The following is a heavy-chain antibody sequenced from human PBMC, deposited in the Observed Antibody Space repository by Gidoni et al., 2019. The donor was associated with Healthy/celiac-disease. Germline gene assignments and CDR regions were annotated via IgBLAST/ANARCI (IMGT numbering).Heavy chain of an antibody. J-gene: IGHJ3*02. D-gene: IGHD1-1*01. CDR3: ARANWAHDAFDI. V-gene: IGHV3-33*01. Sequence: QVQLVESGGGVVQPGRSLSLSCAASGFTFSSYGMHWVRQAPGKGLEWVAVIWYDGSKKYYADSVKGRFTISRDNSKNTLYLKMNSLRAEDTAVYYWARANWAHDAFDIWGQGTMVTVSS. CDR1: GFTFSSYG. CDR2: IWYDGSKK.